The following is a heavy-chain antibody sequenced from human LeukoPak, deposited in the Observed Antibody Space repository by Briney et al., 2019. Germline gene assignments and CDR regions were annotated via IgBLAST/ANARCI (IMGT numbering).Heavy chain of an antibody. CDR2: FNREDDEA. J-gene: IGHJ4*02. CDR1: GYTLTDFS. CDR3: ATLDSYYDNSGRPLVRD. Sequence: ASVKVSCNISGYTLTDFSMHWVRQAPGKGLEWMGGFNREDDEAIYAPHFQGRVTVTEDTSTDTAYMELSSLRSEDTAVYYCATLDSYYDNSGRPLVRDWGQGTLVTVSS. D-gene: IGHD3-22*01. V-gene: IGHV1-24*01.